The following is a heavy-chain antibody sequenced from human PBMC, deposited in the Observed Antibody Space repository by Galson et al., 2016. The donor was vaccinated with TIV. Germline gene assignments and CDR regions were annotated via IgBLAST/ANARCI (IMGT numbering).Heavy chain of an antibody. Sequence: SLRLSCAASGLSVSLNYVTGVRQAPGKGLEWVSLISDGGNTYYPDSVKGRFSISRDKSKNTLYLQMNSLRVEDTAVYYCARDRIVDATYYYYYYGMDVWGQGTAVTVSS. D-gene: IGHD1-26*01. J-gene: IGHJ6*02. CDR1: GLSVSLNY. CDR3: ARDRIVDATYYYYYYGMDV. CDR2: ISDGGNT. V-gene: IGHV3-66*02.